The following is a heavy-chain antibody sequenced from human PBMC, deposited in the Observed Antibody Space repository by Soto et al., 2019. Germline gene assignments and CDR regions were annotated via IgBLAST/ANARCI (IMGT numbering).Heavy chain of an antibody. V-gene: IGHV3-23*01. CDR3: ATKPTGKDGSGGGVGAY. CDR2: ISGSGGST. Sequence: EVQLLESGGGLVQPGGSLRLSCAASGFTFSSDAMSWVRQAPGKGLEWVSAISGSGGSTYYADSVKGRFTISRDNSKNTLYLQMNSLRAEDTAVYYWATKPTGKDGSGGGVGAYWGQGTLVTVSS. J-gene: IGHJ4*02. D-gene: IGHD3-10*01. CDR1: GFTFSSDA.